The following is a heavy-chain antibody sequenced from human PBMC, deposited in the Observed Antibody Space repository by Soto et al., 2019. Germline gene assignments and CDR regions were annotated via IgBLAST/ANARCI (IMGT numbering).Heavy chain of an antibody. Sequence: GASVKVSCKASGGTFSSYAISWVRQAPGQGLEWMGGIIPIFGTANYAQKFQGRVTITADESTSTAYMELSSLRSEHTAVYYCARYCSGGSCPYYYYYGMDVWGQGTTVTVSS. CDR1: GGTFSSYA. V-gene: IGHV1-69*13. D-gene: IGHD2-15*01. J-gene: IGHJ6*02. CDR3: ARYCSGGSCPYYYYYGMDV. CDR2: IIPIFGTA.